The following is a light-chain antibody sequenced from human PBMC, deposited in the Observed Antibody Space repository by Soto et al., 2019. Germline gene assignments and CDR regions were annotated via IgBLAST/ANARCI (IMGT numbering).Light chain of an antibody. V-gene: IGKV3-20*01. CDR2: DAS. CDR1: QSVSSY. J-gene: IGKJ1*01. CDR3: QQYGSSRT. Sequence: EIVLTHSPATLSLAAGEIATLSCRASQSVSSYLAWYQQKPGQAPRLLIYDASNRTTGVPARFSGSGSGTDFTLTISRLEPEDFAVYYCQQYGSSRTFGQRTKVDIK.